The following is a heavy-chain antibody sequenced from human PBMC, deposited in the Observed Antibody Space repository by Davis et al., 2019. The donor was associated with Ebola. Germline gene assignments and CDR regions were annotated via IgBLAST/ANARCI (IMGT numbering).Heavy chain of an antibody. Sequence: PGGSLRLSCAASGFTFSSYSMNWVRHAPGKGLEWVSSITVTSNYTYYADSVKGRFTISRDNAKTPRYLQMTSLSAEDTAVYYCARRNWFDPWVQGTLVTVSS. CDR1: GFTFSSYS. CDR3: ARRNWFDP. J-gene: IGHJ5*02. CDR2: ITVTSNYT. V-gene: IGHV3-21*01.